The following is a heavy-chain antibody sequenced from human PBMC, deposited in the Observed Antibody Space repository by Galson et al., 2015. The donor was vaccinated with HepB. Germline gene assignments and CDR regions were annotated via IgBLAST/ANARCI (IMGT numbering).Heavy chain of an antibody. V-gene: IGHV3-13*01. CDR2: IGTAGDT. CDR3: ARASSSWSAFDI. CDR1: GFTFSSYD. J-gene: IGHJ3*02. D-gene: IGHD6-13*01. Sequence: SLRLSCAASGFTFSSYDMHWVRQATGKGLEWVSAIGTAGDTYYQGSVKGRFTISRENAKSSLYLQMNSLSAGGTAVYYCARASSSWSAFDIWGQGTMVTVSS.